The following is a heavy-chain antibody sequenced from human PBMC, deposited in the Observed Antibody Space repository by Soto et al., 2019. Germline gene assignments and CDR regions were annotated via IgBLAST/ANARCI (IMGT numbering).Heavy chain of an antibody. CDR3: ARVEMERLPLYSSGWYTY. Sequence: GASVEVSCDASGYTFTSYAIHWVRQAPGQRLEWMGWINAGNGNTKYSQKFQGRVTITRDTSASTAYMELSSLRSEDTAVYYCARVEMERLPLYSSGWYTYWGQGTLVTVSS. J-gene: IGHJ4*02. D-gene: IGHD6-19*01. V-gene: IGHV1-3*01. CDR2: INAGNGNT. CDR1: GYTFTSYA.